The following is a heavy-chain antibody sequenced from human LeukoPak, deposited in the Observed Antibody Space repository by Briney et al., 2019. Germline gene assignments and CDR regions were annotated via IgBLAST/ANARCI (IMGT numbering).Heavy chain of an antibody. D-gene: IGHD2-2*01. CDR1: GFTFSSYA. V-gene: IGHV3-30*18. CDR2: ISYDGSNK. CDR3: AKDRGYCSSTSCFRLDY. J-gene: IGHJ4*02. Sequence: PGGSLRLSCAASGFTFSSYAMSWVRQAPGKGLEWVAVISYDGSNKYYADSVKGRFTISRDNSKNTLYLQMNSLRAEDTAVYYCAKDRGYCSSTSCFRLDYWGQGTLVTVSS.